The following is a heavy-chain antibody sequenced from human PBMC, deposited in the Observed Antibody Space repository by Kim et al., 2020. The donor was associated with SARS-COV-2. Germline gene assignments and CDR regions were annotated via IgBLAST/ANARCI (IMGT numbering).Heavy chain of an antibody. CDR3: AREGYSSSWPFDY. V-gene: IGHV4-34*01. Sequence: NPSLHGRVTRTVDTSKNQFSLKLSSVTAADTAVYYCAREGYSSSWPFDYWGQGTLVTVSS. D-gene: IGHD6-13*01. J-gene: IGHJ4*02.